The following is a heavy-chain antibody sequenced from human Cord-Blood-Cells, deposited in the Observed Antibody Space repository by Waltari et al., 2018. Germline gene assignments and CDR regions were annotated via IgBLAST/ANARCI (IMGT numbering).Heavy chain of an antibody. V-gene: IGHV3-23*01. CDR3: AKVDGSRYFDL. J-gene: IGHJ2*01. CDR1: GFTFSSYA. D-gene: IGHD3-10*01. Sequence: EVQLLESGGGLVQPGGSLRLSCAASGFTFSSYAMSWVSQAPGKGLEWVSGISGSGGSTYYADSVKGRFTISRDNYKNTLYLQMNSLRAEDTAVYYCAKVDGSRYFDLWGRGTLVTVSS. CDR2: ISGSGGST.